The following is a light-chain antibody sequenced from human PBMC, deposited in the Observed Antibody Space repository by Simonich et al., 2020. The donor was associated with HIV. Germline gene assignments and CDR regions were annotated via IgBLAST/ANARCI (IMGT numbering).Light chain of an antibody. CDR2: KAS. J-gene: IGKJ1*01. Sequence: DIQMTQSPSTLSASVGDRVTITCRASQSISSWLAWYQQKPVKEPKLLIYKASSLESGVPSRFSGSGSGTEFTLTISSLQPDDFATYYCQQYNSYSWTFGQGTKVEIK. CDR3: QQYNSYSWT. V-gene: IGKV1-5*03. CDR1: QSISSW.